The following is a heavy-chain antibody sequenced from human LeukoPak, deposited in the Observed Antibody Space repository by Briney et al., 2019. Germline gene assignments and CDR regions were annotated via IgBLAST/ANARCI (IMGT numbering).Heavy chain of an antibody. V-gene: IGHV3-21*06. D-gene: IGHD6-19*01. CDR1: GFTFSSYT. J-gene: IGHJ4*02. Sequence: GGSLRLSCAASGFTFSSYTMNWVRQAPGKGLEWVSSISSSSSYIYYADSVKGRFTISRDNAKNSLYLQMNSLRAEDTAVYYCAKYSSGWSLDYWGQGTLVTVSS. CDR2: ISSSSSYI. CDR3: AKYSSGWSLDY.